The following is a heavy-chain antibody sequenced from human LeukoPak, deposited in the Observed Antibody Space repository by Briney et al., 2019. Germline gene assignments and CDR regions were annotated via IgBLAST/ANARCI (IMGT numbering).Heavy chain of an antibody. J-gene: IGHJ5*02. D-gene: IGHD6-13*01. V-gene: IGHV1-2*02. CDR2: INPNSGGT. CDR1: GYTFTGYY. CDR3: ARGGGSSSWYPFDP. Sequence: ASVKVSCKASGYTFTGYYMHWVRQAPGQGLEWMGWINPNSGGTNYAQKFQGRVTMTRDTSISTAYMELSRLRSDDAAVYYCARGGGSSSWYPFDPWGQGTLVTVSS.